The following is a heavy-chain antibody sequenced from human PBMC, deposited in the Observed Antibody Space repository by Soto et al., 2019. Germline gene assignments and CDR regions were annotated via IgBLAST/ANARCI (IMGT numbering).Heavy chain of an antibody. CDR3: ARDRGVVAAKQKGYYYGRAV. Sequence: VKVSCKASGGTFSSYAISWVRQAPGQGLEWMGGIIPIFGTANYAQKFQGRVTITADKSTSTAYMELSSLRSEDTAGYYCARDRGVVAAKQKGYYYGRAVGGKGTTVTVSS. D-gene: IGHD2-15*01. V-gene: IGHV1-69*06. CDR2: IIPIFGTA. CDR1: GGTFSSYA. J-gene: IGHJ6*04.